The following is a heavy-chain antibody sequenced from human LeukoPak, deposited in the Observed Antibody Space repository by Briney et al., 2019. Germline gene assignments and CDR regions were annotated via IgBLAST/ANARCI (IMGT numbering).Heavy chain of an antibody. J-gene: IGHJ4*02. CDR1: GYTFTSYY. D-gene: IGHD5-18*01. V-gene: IGHV1-46*01. CDR2: INPSGGST. CDR3: AKGIQRLFDY. Sequence: ASVKVSCKASGYTFTSYYMYWVRQAPGQGLEWMGIINPSGGSTSYAQKFQGRVTMTRDTSTSTVYMELSSLRSEDTAVYYRAKGIQRLFDYWGQGTLVTVSS.